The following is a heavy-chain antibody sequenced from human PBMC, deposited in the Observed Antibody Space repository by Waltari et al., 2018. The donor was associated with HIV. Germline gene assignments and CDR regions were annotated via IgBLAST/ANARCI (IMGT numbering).Heavy chain of an antibody. V-gene: IGHV4-61*02. CDR3: ARGLDILTGHYHWFLDV. CDR2: VYTSGSA. D-gene: IGHD3-9*01. CDR1: GGSITSGDYY. Sequence: QVQLQESGPGLVTPSQTLSLTCTVSGGSITSGDYYWTWIRQPAGKGLEWIGRVYTSGSANYNPSLRRRVTMSLDTAKNQFSLKLTSVTAADTAVYYCARGLDILTGHYHWFLDVWGRGTLVTVSS. J-gene: IGHJ2*01.